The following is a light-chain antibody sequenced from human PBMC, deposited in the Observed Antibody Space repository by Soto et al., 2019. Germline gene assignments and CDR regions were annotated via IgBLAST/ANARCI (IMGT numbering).Light chain of an antibody. CDR2: GAS. CDR1: QNVDSNY. V-gene: IGKV3-20*01. CDR3: QQYGSLSWT. Sequence: EIVLTQSPGTLSLSPGERATLSCRASQNVDSNYLAWYQQKPGQAPRIIISGASGRATGIPDRFSGSGSGTDFTLTISRLEPEDFAVYYCQQYGSLSWTFGQGTKVEIK. J-gene: IGKJ1*01.